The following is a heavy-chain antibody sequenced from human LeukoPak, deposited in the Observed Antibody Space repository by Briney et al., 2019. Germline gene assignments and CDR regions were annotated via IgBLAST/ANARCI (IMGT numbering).Heavy chain of an antibody. Sequence: GGSLRLSCAASGFTFSSYSMNWVRQAPGKGLEWVSSISSSSSYIYYADSVKGRFTISRDNAKNSLYLQMNSLRAEDTAVYYCARDGIAVAGSDYWGQGTLVTVSS. J-gene: IGHJ4*02. CDR3: ARDGIAVAGSDY. D-gene: IGHD6-19*01. CDR1: GFTFSSYS. CDR2: ISSSSSYI. V-gene: IGHV3-21*01.